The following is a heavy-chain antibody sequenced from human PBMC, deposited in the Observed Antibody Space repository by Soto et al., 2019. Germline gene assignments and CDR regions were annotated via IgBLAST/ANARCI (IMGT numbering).Heavy chain of an antibody. Sequence: QVKLQQWGAGLLKPSETLSLTCAVYGGSFSGYYWSWIRQPPGKGLEWIGESNHSGSTNYNPSLKSRLTISVDTSKNQFSLKLSSVTAADTAVYYCARRPYSSGWYERWGQGTLVTVSS. J-gene: IGHJ5*02. V-gene: IGHV4-34*01. D-gene: IGHD6-19*01. CDR2: SNHSGST. CDR1: GGSFSGYY. CDR3: ARRPYSSGWYER.